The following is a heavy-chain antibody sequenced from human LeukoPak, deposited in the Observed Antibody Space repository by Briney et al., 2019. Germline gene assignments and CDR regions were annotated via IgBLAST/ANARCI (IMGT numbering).Heavy chain of an antibody. V-gene: IGHV3-30*03. CDR3: ARGSGSYYKIPDY. Sequence: SGGSLRLSCAASGFTFSSYGMHWVRQAPGKGLEWVAVISYDGSNKYYADSVKGRFTISRDNSKNTLYLQMNSLRAEDTAVYYCARGSGSYYKIPDYWGQGTLVTVSS. J-gene: IGHJ4*02. D-gene: IGHD3-10*01. CDR1: GFTFSSYG. CDR2: ISYDGSNK.